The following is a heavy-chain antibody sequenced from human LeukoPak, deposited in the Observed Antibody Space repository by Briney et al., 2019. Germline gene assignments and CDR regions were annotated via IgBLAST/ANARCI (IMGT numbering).Heavy chain of an antibody. D-gene: IGHD3-22*01. Sequence: PGGSLRLSCAASGFTFSSYSMNWVRQAPGKGLEWVSSISSSSSYIYYADSVKGRFTISRDNAKNSLYLQMNSLRAEDTAVYYCARDSVVVVILNYYYGMDVWGQGTTVTVSS. CDR1: GFTFSSYS. J-gene: IGHJ6*02. V-gene: IGHV3-21*01. CDR2: ISSSSSYI. CDR3: ARDSVVVVILNYYYGMDV.